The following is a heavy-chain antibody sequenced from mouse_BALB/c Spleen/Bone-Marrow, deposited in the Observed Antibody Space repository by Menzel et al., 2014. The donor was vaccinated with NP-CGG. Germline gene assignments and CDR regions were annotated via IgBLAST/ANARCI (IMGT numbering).Heavy chain of an antibody. V-gene: IGHV7-3*02. CDR1: GFTFTDYY. J-gene: IGHJ4*01. CDR3: ARDDYYAMDY. Sequence: EVMLVESGGGLVQPGGSLRLSCATSGFTFTDYYMIWVRQPPGKALEWLGFIRNKANGYTTEYSASVKGRFTISRDNSQNILYLQMSTLRAEDSATYYCARDDYYAMDYWGQGTSVTVSS. CDR2: IRNKANGYTT.